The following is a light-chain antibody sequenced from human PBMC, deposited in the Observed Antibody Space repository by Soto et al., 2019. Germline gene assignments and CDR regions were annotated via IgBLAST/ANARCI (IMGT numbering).Light chain of an antibody. CDR2: GNT. CDR3: QSYDSSLSGSGVV. CDR1: SSSIGAGYD. J-gene: IGLJ2*01. Sequence: QSVLTQPPSVSGAPGQRVTISCTGSSSSIGAGYDVHWYQQLPGTAPKLLIYGNTNRPSGVPDRFSGSKSGTSASLVITGLQAEDEADYYCQSYDSSLSGSGVVFGGGTKLTVL. V-gene: IGLV1-40*01.